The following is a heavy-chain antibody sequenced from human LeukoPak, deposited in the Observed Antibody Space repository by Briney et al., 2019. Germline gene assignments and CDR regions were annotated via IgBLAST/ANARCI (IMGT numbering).Heavy chain of an antibody. D-gene: IGHD2-15*01. J-gene: IGHJ4*02. Sequence: GGSLRLSCAASGFTFSSYVMSWVRQAPGKGLECVSALISGGSPYYADSVKGRFTISRDNSKNTLFLQMNSLRVEDTAIYYCVRQRGSCNEGTCYFDNWGQGTLVTVSS. CDR1: GFTFSSYV. CDR3: VRQRGSCNEGTCYFDN. V-gene: IGHV3-23*01. CDR2: LISGGSP.